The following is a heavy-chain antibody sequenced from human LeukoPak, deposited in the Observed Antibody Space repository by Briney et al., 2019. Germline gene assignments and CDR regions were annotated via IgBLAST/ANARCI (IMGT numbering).Heavy chain of an antibody. J-gene: IGHJ3*02. V-gene: IGHV3-23*01. D-gene: IGHD1-1*01. Sequence: GGSLRLSCAASGFTFTTNAMSWVRQAPGKGLEWVSAVSGSGGDTYYAGSVKGRFTISRDNSKNTLYLQMNSLRAEDTAVYFCAKELIIQPTGTVAFDIWGQGTMVTVSS. CDR2: VSGSGGDT. CDR1: GFTFTTNA. CDR3: AKELIIQPTGTVAFDI.